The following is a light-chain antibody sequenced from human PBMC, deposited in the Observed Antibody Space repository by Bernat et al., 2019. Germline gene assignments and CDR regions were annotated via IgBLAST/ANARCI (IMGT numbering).Light chain of an antibody. Sequence: EIVLTQSPGTLSLSPGERATLSCRASRSVSDNYLAWYQQKPGQAPRLLIYGASSRATGIPDRFSGSGSGTDFTLTISRLEPEDFAVYYCQQYGSSPRLTFGGGTKVEIE. V-gene: IGKV3-20*01. J-gene: IGKJ4*01. CDR2: GAS. CDR1: RSVSDNY. CDR3: QQYGSSPRLT.